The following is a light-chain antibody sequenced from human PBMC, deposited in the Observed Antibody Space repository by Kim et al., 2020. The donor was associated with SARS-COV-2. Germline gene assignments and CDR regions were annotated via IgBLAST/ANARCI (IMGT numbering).Light chain of an antibody. J-gene: IGLJ2*01. V-gene: IGLV3-1*01. CDR2: QDS. CDR3: QAWDSSTVV. Sequence: SYELTQPPSVSVSPGQTASITCSGEKLGDKYACWYQQKPGQSPVLVIYQDSKRPSGIPERFSGSNSGNTDTLTISGTQAMDEADYYCQAWDSSTVVFGGGTQLNVL. CDR1: KLGDKY.